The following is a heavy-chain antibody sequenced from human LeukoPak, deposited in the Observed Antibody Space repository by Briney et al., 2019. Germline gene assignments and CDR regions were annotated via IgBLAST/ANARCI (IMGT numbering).Heavy chain of an antibody. D-gene: IGHD3-22*01. CDR1: GYTFTGHY. V-gene: IGHV1-2*06. CDR3: ARFRSDPARYYYDREDGLDY. CDR2: INPNSGGT. Sequence: ASVKVSCKASGYTFTGHYMHWVRQAPGQGLEWMGRINPNSGGTNYAQKFQGRVTMTRDTSISTAYMELSRLRSDDTAVYYCARFRSDPARYYYDREDGLDYWGQGTLVTVSS. J-gene: IGHJ4*02.